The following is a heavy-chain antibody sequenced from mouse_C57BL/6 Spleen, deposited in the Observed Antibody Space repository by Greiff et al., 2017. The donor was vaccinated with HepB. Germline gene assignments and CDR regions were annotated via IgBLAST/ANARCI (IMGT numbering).Heavy chain of an antibody. J-gene: IGHJ2*01. V-gene: IGHV1-69*01. Sequence: VQLQQPGAELVMPGASVKLSCKASGYTFTSYWMHWVKQRPGQGLEWIGEIDPSDSYTNYNQKFKGKSTLTVDKSSSTAYMQLSSLTSEDSAVYYCARSQLPYFDYWGQGTTRTVSS. CDR3: ARSQLPYFDY. CDR2: IDPSDSYT. CDR1: GYTFTSYW. D-gene: IGHD3-1*01.